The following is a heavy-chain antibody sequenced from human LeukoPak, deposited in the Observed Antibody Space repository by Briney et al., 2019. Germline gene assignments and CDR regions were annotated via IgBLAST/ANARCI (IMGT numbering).Heavy chain of an antibody. CDR1: GGTFSSYA. CDR3: GRVGYDYVWGSYRPRLSDAFDI. J-gene: IGHJ3*02. D-gene: IGHD3-16*02. CDR2: IIPIFGTA. Sequence: ASVKVSCKASGGTFSSYAISWVRQAPGQGLEWMGGIIPIFGTANYAQKFQGRVTITTDESTSTAYMELSSLRSEDTAVYYCGRVGYDYVWGSYRPRLSDAFDIWGQGTMVTVSS. V-gene: IGHV1-69*05.